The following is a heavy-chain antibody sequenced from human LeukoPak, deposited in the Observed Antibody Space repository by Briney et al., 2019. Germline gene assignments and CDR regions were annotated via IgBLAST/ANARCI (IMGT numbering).Heavy chain of an antibody. CDR1: GGSISSGGYY. CDR3: ARGRRHRYYYGSGSRDFDY. J-gene: IGHJ4*02. D-gene: IGHD3-10*01. CDR2: IYYSGST. Sequence: SETLSLTCTVSGGSISSGGYYWSWIRQHPGKGLEWIGHIYYSGSTYYNPSLKSRVTISVDTSKNQFSLKLSSVTAADTAVYYCARGRRHRYYYGSGSRDFDYWGQGTLVTVSS. V-gene: IGHV4-31*03.